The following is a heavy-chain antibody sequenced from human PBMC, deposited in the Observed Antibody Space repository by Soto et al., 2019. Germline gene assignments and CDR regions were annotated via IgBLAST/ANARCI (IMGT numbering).Heavy chain of an antibody. V-gene: IGHV3-23*01. CDR3: AKDGLSDSPSAIDY. Sequence: PGGSMRLSCAASGFTFSKSGMSWVRQAPGKGLEWVAGIGGSGRNTYYADSGKGRFTISRDNSKNTLFLQMNSLRAEDTAIYYCAKDGLSDSPSAIDYWGQGTVVTVSS. J-gene: IGHJ4*02. CDR1: GFTFSKSG. CDR2: IGGSGRNT. D-gene: IGHD6-13*01.